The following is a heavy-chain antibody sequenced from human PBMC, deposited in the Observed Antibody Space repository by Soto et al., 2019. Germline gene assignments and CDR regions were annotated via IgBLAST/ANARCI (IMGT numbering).Heavy chain of an antibody. CDR1: GFTFSSYA. CDR3: ARGRLVPYFDY. V-gene: IGHV3-30*09. Sequence: GGSLRLSCAASGFTFSSYAMHWVRQAPGKGLEWVAVISYDGSNKYCADSVKGRFAISRDNSKNTLYLQMNSLRAEDTAVYYCARGRLVPYFDYWGQGTLVTVSS. CDR2: ISYDGSNK. D-gene: IGHD6-19*01. J-gene: IGHJ4*02.